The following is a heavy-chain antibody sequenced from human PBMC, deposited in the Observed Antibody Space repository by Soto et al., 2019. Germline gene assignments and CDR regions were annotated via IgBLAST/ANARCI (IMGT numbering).Heavy chain of an antibody. CDR3: AHYDSTSPAGWFDP. D-gene: IGHD3-16*01. CDR1: GLSLSTSGEA. Sequence: ITLKEADPTLVKPTQTLTLTCTFSGLSLSTSGEAVGWIRQPPGKALEWLGVIYWDDDKRYNPTLKTRLTITKDTYKNQVVLTLTNMDPVDTATYYCAHYDSTSPAGWFDPWGQGILVTVSS. V-gene: IGHV2-5*02. J-gene: IGHJ5*02. CDR2: IYWDDDK.